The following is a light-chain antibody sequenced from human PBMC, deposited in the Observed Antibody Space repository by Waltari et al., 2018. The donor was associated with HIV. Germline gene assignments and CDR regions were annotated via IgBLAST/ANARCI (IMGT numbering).Light chain of an antibody. CDR3: QQRSEWPLT. CDR1: QSVKTY. CDR2: DVS. J-gene: IGKJ4*01. Sequence: VLTQSPATLSMSPGDRVTLSCRASQSVKTYLGWYQQKPGQAPRLLIYDVSNRATGIPGRFSGSGFGTDFTLTISSLEPEDFAVYYCQQRSEWPLTFGGGTKVELK. V-gene: IGKV3-11*01.